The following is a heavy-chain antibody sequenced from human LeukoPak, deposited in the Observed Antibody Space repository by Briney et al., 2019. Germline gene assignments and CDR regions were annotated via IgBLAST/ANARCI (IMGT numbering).Heavy chain of an antibody. CDR2: ISGSGGST. D-gene: IGHD3-22*01. CDR1: GFTFSSYP. Sequence: PGGSLRLSCAASGFTFSSYPMSWVRQAPGKGLEWVSAISGSGGSTYYADSVKGRFTISRDNSKNTLYLQMNSLRAEDTAVYYCAKQGAMIVGTFDYWGQGTLVTVSS. V-gene: IGHV3-23*01. CDR3: AKQGAMIVGTFDY. J-gene: IGHJ4*02.